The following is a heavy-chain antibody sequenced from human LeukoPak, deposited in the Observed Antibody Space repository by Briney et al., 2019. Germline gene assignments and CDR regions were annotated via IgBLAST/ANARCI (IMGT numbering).Heavy chain of an antibody. J-gene: IGHJ4*02. Sequence: PGGSLRLSCAASGFTFSSYGMHWVRQAPGKGLEWVAVIWYDGSNKYYADSVKGRFTISRDNSKNTLYLQMNSLRAEDTAVYYCAREGPRGNSQFDYWGQETLVTVSS. CDR3: AREGPRGNSQFDY. V-gene: IGHV3-33*01. D-gene: IGHD2/OR15-2a*01. CDR2: IWYDGSNK. CDR1: GFTFSSYG.